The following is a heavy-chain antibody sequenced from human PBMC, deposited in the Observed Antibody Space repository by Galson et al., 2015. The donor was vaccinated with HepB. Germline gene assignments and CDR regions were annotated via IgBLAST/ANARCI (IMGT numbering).Heavy chain of an antibody. CDR1: GFTFSSYA. J-gene: IGHJ4*02. CDR3: ARESRPQWLTFDY. D-gene: IGHD6-19*01. CDR2: ISYDGSNK. Sequence: SLRLSCAASGFTFSSYAMHWVRQAPGKGLEWVAVISYDGSNKYYADSVKGRFTISRDNSKNTLYLQMNSLRAEDTAVYYCARESRPQWLTFDYWGQGTLVTVSS. V-gene: IGHV3-30-3*01.